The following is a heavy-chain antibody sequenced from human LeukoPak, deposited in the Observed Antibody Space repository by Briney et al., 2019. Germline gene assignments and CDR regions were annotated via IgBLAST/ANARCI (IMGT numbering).Heavy chain of an antibody. Sequence: ASVTVSCKASGYTFTSYGINWVRQAPGQGLEWMGWISAYNGNTNYAQKLQGRVTMTTDTSTSTAYMELRSLRSDDTAVYYCARVSRASNIVVLPAAMDYWGQGTLVTVSS. V-gene: IGHV1-18*01. D-gene: IGHD2-2*01. CDR1: GYTFTSYG. CDR3: ARVSRASNIVVLPAAMDY. CDR2: ISAYNGNT. J-gene: IGHJ4*02.